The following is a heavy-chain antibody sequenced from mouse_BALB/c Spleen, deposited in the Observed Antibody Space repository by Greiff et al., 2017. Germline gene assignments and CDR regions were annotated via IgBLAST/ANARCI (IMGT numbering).Heavy chain of an antibody. Sequence: EVKLQESGPGLVKPSQSLSLTCTVTGYSITSDYAWNWIRQFPGNQLEWMGYISYSGSTSYNPSLKSRISITRDTSKNQFFLQLNSVTTEDTATYYCARAGGSTLYFDYWGQGTTLTVSS. J-gene: IGHJ2*01. V-gene: IGHV3-2*02. CDR3: ARAGGSTLYFDY. CDR2: ISYSGST. D-gene: IGHD1-1*01. CDR1: GYSITSDYA.